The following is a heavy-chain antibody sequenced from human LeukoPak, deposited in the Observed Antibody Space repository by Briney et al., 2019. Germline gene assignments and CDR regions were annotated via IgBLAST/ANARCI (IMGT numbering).Heavy chain of an antibody. CDR1: GGSFSGYY. Sequence: PSETLSLTCAVYGGSFSGYYWSWVRQAPGKGLEWVANIKQDGSEKYYVDSVKGRFTISRDNAKNSLYLQMNSLRAEDTAVYYCARGPNIVVVPAAWPYYYGMDVWGQGTTVTVSS. D-gene: IGHD2-2*01. CDR2: IKQDGSEK. CDR3: ARGPNIVVVPAAWPYYYGMDV. V-gene: IGHV3-7*01. J-gene: IGHJ6*02.